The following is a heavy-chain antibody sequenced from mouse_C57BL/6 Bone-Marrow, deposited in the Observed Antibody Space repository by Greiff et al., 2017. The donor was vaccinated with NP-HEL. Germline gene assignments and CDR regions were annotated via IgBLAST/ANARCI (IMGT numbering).Heavy chain of an antibody. D-gene: IGHD4-1*01. J-gene: IGHJ3*01. Sequence: EVKVVESGGGLVQPGGSLKLSCAASGFTFSDYYMYWVRQTPEKRLEWVAYLSNGGGSTYYPDTVKGRFTISRDNAKNTLYLQMSRLKSEDTAMYYCARLGLGFAYWGQGTLVTVSA. CDR1: GFTFSDYY. CDR3: ARLGLGFAY. V-gene: IGHV5-12*01. CDR2: LSNGGGST.